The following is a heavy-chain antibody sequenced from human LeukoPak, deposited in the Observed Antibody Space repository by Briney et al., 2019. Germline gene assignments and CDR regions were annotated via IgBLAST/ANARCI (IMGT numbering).Heavy chain of an antibody. D-gene: IGHD3-10*01. Sequence: SVKVSCKASGGTFSSYAISWVRQAPGQGLEWMGGIIPIFGTANYAQEFQGRVTITADKSTSTAYMELSSLRSEDTAVYYCARVQRITMVRGVPGPLDWGQGTLVTVSS. V-gene: IGHV1-69*06. CDR3: ARVQRITMVRGVPGPLD. J-gene: IGHJ4*02. CDR1: GGTFSSYA. CDR2: IIPIFGTA.